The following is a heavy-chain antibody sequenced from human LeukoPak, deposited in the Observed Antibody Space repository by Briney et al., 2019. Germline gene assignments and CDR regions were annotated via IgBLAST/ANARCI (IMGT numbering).Heavy chain of an antibody. Sequence: SETLSLTCTVSGGSISSSGYYWSWIRQPPGKGLEWIGYIYYSGSTNYNPSLKSRVTISVDTSKNQFSLKLSSVTAADTAVYYCARVVRGGDYIDYWGQGTLVTVSS. V-gene: IGHV4-61*08. J-gene: IGHJ4*02. CDR3: ARVVRGGDYIDY. CDR2: IYYSGST. CDR1: GGSISSSGYY. D-gene: IGHD3-10*01.